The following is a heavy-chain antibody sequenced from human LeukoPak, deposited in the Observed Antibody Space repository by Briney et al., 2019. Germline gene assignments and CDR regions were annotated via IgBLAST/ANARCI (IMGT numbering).Heavy chain of an antibody. CDR1: DGSVSSADFY. CDR2: IHYSGRT. Sequence: SETLSLTCSVSDGSVSSADFYWSWIRQHPGKGLEWIGHIHYSGRTYYNPSLKSRVAISLDTSKNQFSLKLGSVTAADTAVYYCARDRYSGYDWDFYYYGMDVWVNGTTVTVSS. D-gene: IGHD5-12*01. CDR3: ARDRYSGYDWDFYYYGMDV. V-gene: IGHV4-31*03. J-gene: IGHJ6*04.